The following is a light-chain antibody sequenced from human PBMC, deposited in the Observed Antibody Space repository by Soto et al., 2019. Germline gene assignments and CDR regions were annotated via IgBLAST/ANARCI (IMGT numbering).Light chain of an antibody. V-gene: IGLV2-18*02. J-gene: IGLJ1*01. CDR2: EVT. CDR3: SSCTSSNTLLYV. Sequence: QSALTQPPSVSGSPGQSVTISCTGTGSDFGRYNRVSWYQHTPGTAPKLLIYEVTNRPSGVPDRFSGSRSGNTASLTISGLQAEDDADYYCSSCTSSNTLLYVFGTGTKLTVL. CDR1: GSDFGRYNR.